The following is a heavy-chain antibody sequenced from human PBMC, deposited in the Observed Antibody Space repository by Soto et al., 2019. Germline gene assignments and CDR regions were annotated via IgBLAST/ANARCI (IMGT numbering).Heavy chain of an antibody. V-gene: IGHV1-8*01. Sequence: GASVKVSCKASGYSFTGLDINWVRQTTGQGLEWTGWMEPSSGRTGYAQKFQGRVTMTRDTSINTAYMELSSLTSDDTAFYYCARGVTAGVDYWGQGTLVTVS. CDR2: MEPSSGRT. D-gene: IGHD1-26*01. J-gene: IGHJ4*02. CDR1: GYSFTGLD. CDR3: ARGVTAGVDY.